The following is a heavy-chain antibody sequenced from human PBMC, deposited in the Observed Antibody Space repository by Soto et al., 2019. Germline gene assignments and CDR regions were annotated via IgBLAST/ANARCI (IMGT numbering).Heavy chain of an antibody. CDR3: ARKGYIGNFAMDV. Sequence: ASVKVSCKASGYTFKSYDVMWVRKAPGQGLEWMGWISGHNGKVDYAENFQGRVIMTTGTSTATASMDLRGLRSDDTAVYYCARKGYIGNFAMDVWGQGTTVTASS. J-gene: IGHJ6*02. D-gene: IGHD5-12*01. CDR1: GYTFKSYD. V-gene: IGHV1-18*04. CDR2: ISGHNGKV.